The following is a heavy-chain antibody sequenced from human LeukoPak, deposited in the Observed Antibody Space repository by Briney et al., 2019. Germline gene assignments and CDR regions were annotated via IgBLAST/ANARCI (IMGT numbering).Heavy chain of an antibody. D-gene: IGHD1-14*01. Sequence: SETLSLTCTVSGGSISSGGYYWSWIRQHPGKGLEWIGYIFYSGDTYYNPSLKSRATISLDTSENQFSLRLTSVTAADTAVYYCARDGKYNRSPGFDPWGQGTLVTVSS. CDR3: ARDGKYNRSPGFDP. J-gene: IGHJ5*02. V-gene: IGHV4-31*03. CDR2: IFYSGDT. CDR1: GGSISSGGYY.